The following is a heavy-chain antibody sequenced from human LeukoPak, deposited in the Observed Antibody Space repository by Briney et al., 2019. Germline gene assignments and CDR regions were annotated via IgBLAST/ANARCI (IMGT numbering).Heavy chain of an antibody. CDR1: SYTFTRYG. CDR2: ISGSNGNT. J-gene: IGHJ4*02. Sequence: ASVKVSCKASSYTFTRYGISWVRQAPGQGLEWMGWISGSNGNTNYAQKFQGRVSMAADTSTSTAYMELRSLRSDDTAVYYCARSGRGTYYYFDLWGQGTLVTVSS. CDR3: ARSGRGTYYYFDL. V-gene: IGHV1-18*01. D-gene: IGHD1-26*01.